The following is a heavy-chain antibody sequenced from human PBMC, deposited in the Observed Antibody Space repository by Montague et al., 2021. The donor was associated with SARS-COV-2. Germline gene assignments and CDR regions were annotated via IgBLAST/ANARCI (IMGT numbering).Heavy chain of an antibody. Sequence: SLRLSCAASGFTVSNNYMSWVRQAPGRGLEWVSIIYSGGSTYYADSVKSRFTISRDNSKNTLFLQMNSLRAEDTAVYYCARGSSSSLHWGQGTLVTVSS. CDR3: ARGSSSSLH. CDR1: GFTVSNNY. J-gene: IGHJ4*02. CDR2: IYSGGST. V-gene: IGHV3-66*02. D-gene: IGHD6-6*01.